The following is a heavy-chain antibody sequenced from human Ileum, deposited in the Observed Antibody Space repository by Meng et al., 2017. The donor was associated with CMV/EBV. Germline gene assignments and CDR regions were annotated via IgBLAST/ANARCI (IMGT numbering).Heavy chain of an antibody. V-gene: IGHV3-7*01. D-gene: IGHD2-2*01. Sequence: GESLKISCTGSGFTFSIYWMSWVRQAPAKGLEWVAHIKEDASERFYLDSVRGRFSISRDNAKNSVYLQMNSLRVEDTGVYYCAKGGYCSSTSCYFLAHWFDPWGQGTLVTVSS. CDR3: AKGGYCSSTSCYFLAHWFDP. CDR2: IKEDASER. CDR1: GFTFSIYW. J-gene: IGHJ5*02.